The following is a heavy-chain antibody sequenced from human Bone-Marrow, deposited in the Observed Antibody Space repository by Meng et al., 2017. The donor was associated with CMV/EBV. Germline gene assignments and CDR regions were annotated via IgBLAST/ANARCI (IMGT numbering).Heavy chain of an antibody. CDR3: ARNWNNDY. V-gene: IGHV3-13*03. CDR1: GFTFSSYD. D-gene: IGHD1/OR15-1a*01. J-gene: IGHJ4*02. Sequence: GESLKISCAACGFTFSSYDMHWVRQATGKGLEWVSAIGTAGDTYYPGSVKGQFTISRDNAKNTLYLQMNSLRAEDTAVYYCARNWNNDYWGQGTLVTVSS. CDR2: IGTAGDT.